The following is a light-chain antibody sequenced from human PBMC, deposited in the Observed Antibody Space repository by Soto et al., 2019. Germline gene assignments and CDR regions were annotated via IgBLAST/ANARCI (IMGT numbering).Light chain of an antibody. CDR1: SSDVGAYDY. J-gene: IGLJ1*01. CDR3: SSYTSTTTRV. Sequence: QSALTQPPSASGSPGQSVTISCTGTSSDVGAYDYVSWYQQHPGKAPKLMIYEINKRPSGVPDRFSGSKSGNTASLTVSGLQAEDEADYYCSSYTSTTTRVFGTGTKVTVL. CDR2: EIN. V-gene: IGLV2-8*01.